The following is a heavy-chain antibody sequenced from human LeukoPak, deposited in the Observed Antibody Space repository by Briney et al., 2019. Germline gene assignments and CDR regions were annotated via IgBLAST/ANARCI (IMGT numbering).Heavy chain of an antibody. J-gene: IGHJ6*03. CDR2: IIPIFGTA. Sequence: SVTVSRKASGGTFSSYAISWVRQAPGQGLEWMGGIIPIFGTANYAQKFQGRVTITTDESTSTAYMELSSLRSEDTAVYYCARHGYNYYYYMVVWGKGTTVTVSS. CDR1: GGTFSSYA. CDR3: ARHGYNYYYYMVV. V-gene: IGHV1-69*05.